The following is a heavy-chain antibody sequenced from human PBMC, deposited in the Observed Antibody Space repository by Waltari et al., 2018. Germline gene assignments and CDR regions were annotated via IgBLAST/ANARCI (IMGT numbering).Heavy chain of an antibody. CDR2: FYPEDGET. V-gene: IGHV1-24*01. CDR3: ATGPYSGWYAP. CDR1: GYTLPDLS. Sequence: QVQLVQSGAEVKKPGASVKVSCKVAGYTLPDLSMHWVRQAPGKGLEWMGGFYPEDGETIYAQKFQGRVTMTEDTSTDTAYMELSSLRSEDTSVYYCATGPYSGWYAPWGQGTLVTVSS. J-gene: IGHJ5*02. D-gene: IGHD4-4*01.